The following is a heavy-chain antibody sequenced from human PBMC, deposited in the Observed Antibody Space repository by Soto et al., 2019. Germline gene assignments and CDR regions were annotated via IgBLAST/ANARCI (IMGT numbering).Heavy chain of an antibody. V-gene: IGHV3-21*06. J-gene: IGHJ4*02. CDR3: AGDDWGPAQI. D-gene: IGHD2-2*01. CDR2: ISGSGSDT. Sequence: GGSLRLSCAASAFTFRSYAMNWVRQAPGKGLEWVSGISGSGSDTYYADSVKGRFTISRDNAKNCLYLQMSSLRVEDTGVYYCAGDDWGPAQIRGQGTPVTVSS. CDR1: AFTFRSYA.